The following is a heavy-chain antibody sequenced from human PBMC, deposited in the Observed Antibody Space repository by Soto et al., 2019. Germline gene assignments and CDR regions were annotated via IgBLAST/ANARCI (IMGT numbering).Heavy chain of an antibody. D-gene: IGHD6-13*01. V-gene: IGHV4-59*01. J-gene: IGHJ5*02. CDR2: IYYSGST. CDR1: GGSISSYY. CDR3: ARSFISWGDNWFDP. Sequence: SETLSLTCTVSGGSISSYYWSWIRQPPGKGLEWIGYIYYSGSTNYNPSLKSRVTISVDTSKNQFSLKLSSVTAADTAVYYCARSFISWGDNWFDPWGQGTLVTVSS.